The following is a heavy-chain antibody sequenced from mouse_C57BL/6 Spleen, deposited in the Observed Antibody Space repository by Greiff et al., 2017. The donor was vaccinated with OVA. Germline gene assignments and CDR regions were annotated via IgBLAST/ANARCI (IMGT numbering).Heavy chain of an antibody. D-gene: IGHD2-4*01. J-gene: IGHJ2*01. Sequence: DVKLVESEGGLVQPGSSMKLSCTASGFTFSDYYMAWVRQVPEKGLEWVANINYDGSSTYYLDSLKSRFIISRDNAKNILYLQMSSLKSEDTATYYCARVGYDYGGYFDYWGQGTTLTVSS. CDR2: INYDGSST. CDR3: ARVGYDYGGYFDY. V-gene: IGHV5-16*01. CDR1: GFTFSDYY.